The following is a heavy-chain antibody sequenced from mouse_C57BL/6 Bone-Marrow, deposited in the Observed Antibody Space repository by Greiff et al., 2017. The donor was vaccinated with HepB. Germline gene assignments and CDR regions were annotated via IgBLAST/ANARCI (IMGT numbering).Heavy chain of an antibody. Sequence: EVQLQQSGPELVKPGASVKISCKASGYTFTDYYMNWVKQSHGKSLEWIGDINPNNGGTSYNQKFKGKATLTVDKSSSTAYMELRSLTSEDSAVYYCARNPLLGVDYWGQGTSVTVSS. D-gene: IGHD1-1*01. V-gene: IGHV1-26*01. CDR1: GYTFTDYY. CDR3: ARNPLLGVDY. J-gene: IGHJ4*01. CDR2: INPNNGGT.